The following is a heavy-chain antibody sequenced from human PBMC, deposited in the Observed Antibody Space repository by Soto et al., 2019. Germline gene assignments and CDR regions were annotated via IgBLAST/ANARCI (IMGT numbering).Heavy chain of an antibody. CDR2: IYYSGST. CDR3: ARGFRGSYPYYYYGMDV. Sequence: SETLSLTCTVSGGSISSSSYYWGWIRQPPGKGLEWIGSIYYSGSTYYNPSLKSRVTISVDTSKNQFSLKLSSVTAADTAVYYCARGFRGSYPYYYYGMDVWGQGTTVTVSS. CDR1: GGSISSSSYY. D-gene: IGHD1-26*01. V-gene: IGHV4-39*01. J-gene: IGHJ6*02.